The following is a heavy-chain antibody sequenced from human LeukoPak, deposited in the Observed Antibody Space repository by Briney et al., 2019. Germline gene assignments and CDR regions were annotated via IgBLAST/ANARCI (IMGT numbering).Heavy chain of an antibody. J-gene: IGHJ4*02. CDR1: GYTFTSYA. V-gene: IGHV7-4-1*02. CDR3: ARGFGRAVAGYWGDFDY. CDR2: INTNTRNP. D-gene: IGHD6-19*01. Sequence: GASVKVSCTASGYTFTSYAMNWVRQAPGQGLEWMGWINTNTRNPTYAQGFTGRFVFSLHTSVSTAYLQISSLKAEDTAVYYCARGFGRAVAGYWGDFDYWGQGTLVTVSS.